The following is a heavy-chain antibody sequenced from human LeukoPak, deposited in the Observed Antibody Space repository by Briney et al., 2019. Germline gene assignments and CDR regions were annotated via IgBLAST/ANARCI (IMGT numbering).Heavy chain of an antibody. CDR1: GFTVSSNY. Sequence: GGSLRLSCAASGFTVSSNYMSWVRQPPGKGLQWVANINEDGSEKNYVDSLKGRFTISRDNAKNSLYLQMDSLRVEDTAVYYCARGPMTVITVGGQGTLVTVSS. D-gene: IGHD1-14*01. CDR3: ARGPMTVITV. CDR2: INEDGSEK. J-gene: IGHJ4*02. V-gene: IGHV3-7*01.